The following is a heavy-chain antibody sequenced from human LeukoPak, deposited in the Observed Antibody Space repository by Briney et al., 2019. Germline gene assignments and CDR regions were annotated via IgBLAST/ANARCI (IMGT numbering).Heavy chain of an antibody. V-gene: IGHV1-2*02. CDR1: RYTFTGYY. CDR2: INPNSGGT. CDR3: AVTIFGVLTGGY. Sequence: ASVKVSCKASRYTFTGYYMHWVRQAPGQGLEWMGWINPNSGGTNYAQKFQGRVTMTRDTSISTAYMELSRLRSDDTAVYYCAVTIFGVLTGGYWGQGTLVTVSS. J-gene: IGHJ4*02. D-gene: IGHD3-3*01.